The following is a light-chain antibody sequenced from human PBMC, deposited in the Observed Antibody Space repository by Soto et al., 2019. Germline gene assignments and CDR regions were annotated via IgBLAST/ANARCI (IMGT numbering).Light chain of an antibody. CDR1: QSISTN. Sequence: EIVLTQSPGTLSLSPGARAPLSCRARQSISTNLAWYQQNPGQAPRLLIYGASSRATGIPDRFSGSGSGTDFTLTISKLEPEDFAMYYCQQYGSSPETFGQGTKV. CDR2: GAS. CDR3: QQYGSSPET. V-gene: IGKV3-20*01. J-gene: IGKJ1*01.